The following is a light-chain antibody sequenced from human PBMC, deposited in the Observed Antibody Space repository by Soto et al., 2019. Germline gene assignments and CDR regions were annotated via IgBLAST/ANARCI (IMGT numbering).Light chain of an antibody. V-gene: IGKV3-11*01. CDR3: QQRSTWPLT. CDR1: QSVNSY. Sequence: EIVLTQSPATLSLSPGERATLSCRASQSVNSYLAWYQQKPGQAPRLLIYDTSNRATGIPARFSGSWSGTDFTLTISTLVPEDFAVYYCQQRSTWPLTFGGGTKVEIK. J-gene: IGKJ4*01. CDR2: DTS.